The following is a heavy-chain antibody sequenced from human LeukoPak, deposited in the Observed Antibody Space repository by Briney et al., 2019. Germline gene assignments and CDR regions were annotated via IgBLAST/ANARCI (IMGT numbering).Heavy chain of an antibody. Sequence: GGSLRLSCAASGFPFSTYAMNWVRLAPGKGLEWVSSIRGTGGDTYYADSVKGRFIISRDNSKNTLYLQMNSLRAEDTAVYYCAKSSWIDSFDYWGQGTLVTVSS. CDR2: IRGTGGDT. D-gene: IGHD2-15*01. CDR3: AKSSWIDSFDY. CDR1: GFPFSTYA. V-gene: IGHV3-23*01. J-gene: IGHJ4*02.